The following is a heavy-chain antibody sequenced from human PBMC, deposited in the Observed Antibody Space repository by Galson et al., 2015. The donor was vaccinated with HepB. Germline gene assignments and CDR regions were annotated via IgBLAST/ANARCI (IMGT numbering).Heavy chain of an antibody. CDR3: AKGGLQGGSLWFGESSPHFDF. Sequence: SLRLSCAASGFTFNSYTMNWVRQAPGQGLEWVSGISGSGSRAYYIDSVKGRFTISRDNFKNTLYLQMNSLRAEEAAIYYFAKGGLQGGSLWFGESSPHFDFWGRGTLVTVSS. D-gene: IGHD3-10*01. CDR1: GFTFNSYT. J-gene: IGHJ4*02. CDR2: ISGSGSRA. V-gene: IGHV3-23*01.